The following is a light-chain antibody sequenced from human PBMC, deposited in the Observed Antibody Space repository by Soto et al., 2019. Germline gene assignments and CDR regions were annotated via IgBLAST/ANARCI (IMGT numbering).Light chain of an antibody. CDR2: GAS. CDR3: QQYGSSLVT. J-gene: IGKJ5*01. Sequence: EIVLTQSPGTLSLSPGERATLSCRASQSVNSNLLAWYQQRPGQAPRLLIYGASIRATGIPDRFSGSGSGTDFTLTISRLEPEDFAVFYCQQYGSSLVTFGQGTRLEIK. V-gene: IGKV3-20*01. CDR1: QSVNSNL.